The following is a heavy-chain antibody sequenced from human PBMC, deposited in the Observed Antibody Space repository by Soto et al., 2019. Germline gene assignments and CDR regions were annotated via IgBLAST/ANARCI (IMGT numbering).Heavy chain of an antibody. CDR3: ARLPKGSLVTA. Sequence: GGSLRLSCVSSVFRFIDHSMTWGRQSPGKGLQWIAYISSSSDNIYYAESVRGRFTVSRDNAKNALFLQMNSLRDDDTATYYCARLPKGSLVTAWGQGTRVTVSS. CDR1: VFRFIDHS. D-gene: IGHD2-21*02. J-gene: IGHJ4*02. V-gene: IGHV3-48*02. CDR2: ISSSSDNI.